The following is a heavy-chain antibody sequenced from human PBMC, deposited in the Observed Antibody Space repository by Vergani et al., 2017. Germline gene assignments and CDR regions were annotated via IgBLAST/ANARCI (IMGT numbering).Heavy chain of an antibody. Sequence: EVQLLESGGGLVQPGGSLRLSCAASGFTFSSYSMNWVRQAPGKGLEWVSYISSSSSTIYSADSVKGRFTISRDNAKNSLYLQMNSLRAEDTAVYYCARVTTRYYYDSSGYPGAFDIWGQGTMVTVSS. CDR3: ARVTTRYYYDSSGYPGAFDI. CDR1: GFTFSSYS. CDR2: ISSSSSTI. J-gene: IGHJ3*02. D-gene: IGHD3-22*01. V-gene: IGHV3-48*01.